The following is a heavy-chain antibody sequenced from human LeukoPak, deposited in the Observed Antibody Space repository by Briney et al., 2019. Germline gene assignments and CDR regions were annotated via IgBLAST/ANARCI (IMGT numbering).Heavy chain of an antibody. D-gene: IGHD3-10*01. CDR1: GFTFSSYA. CDR2: ITGTGGST. Sequence: GGSLRLSCVASGFTFSSYAMNWVRQAAGKGLEWVSVITGTGGSTFYADSVKGRFTISRDNSKNTLYLQMNSLRAEDTAVYYCAKGAVWSLYYFDYWGQGTPVTVSS. V-gene: IGHV3-23*01. CDR3: AKGAVWSLYYFDY. J-gene: IGHJ4*02.